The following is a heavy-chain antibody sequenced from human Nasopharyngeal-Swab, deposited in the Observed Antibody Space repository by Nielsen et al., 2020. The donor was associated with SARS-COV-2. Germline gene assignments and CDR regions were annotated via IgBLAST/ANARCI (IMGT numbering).Heavy chain of an antibody. CDR2: ISYDGSNK. Sequence: GESLKISCAASGFTFNSYAMHWVRQAPGKGLEWVAVISYDGSNKYYADSVKGRFTISRDNSKNTLYLQMNSLRAEDTAVYYCAISFGESLMDVWGQGTTVTVSS. CDR3: AISFGESLMDV. CDR1: GFTFNSYA. D-gene: IGHD3-10*01. J-gene: IGHJ6*02. V-gene: IGHV3-30-3*01.